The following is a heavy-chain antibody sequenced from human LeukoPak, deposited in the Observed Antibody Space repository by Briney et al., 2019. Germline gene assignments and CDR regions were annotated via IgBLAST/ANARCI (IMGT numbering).Heavy chain of an antibody. CDR3: ARDGLGYLGAPNWKGFYYYYGMDV. J-gene: IGHJ6*02. CDR2: IIPIFGTA. CDR1: GGTFISYA. D-gene: IGHD1-1*01. V-gene: IGHV1-69*13. Sequence: GASVKVSCKASGGTFISYAISWVRQAPGQGLEWMGGIIPIFGTANYAQKFQGRVTITADESTSTAYMELSSLRSEDTAVYYCARDGLGYLGAPNWKGFYYYYGMDVWGQGTTVTVSS.